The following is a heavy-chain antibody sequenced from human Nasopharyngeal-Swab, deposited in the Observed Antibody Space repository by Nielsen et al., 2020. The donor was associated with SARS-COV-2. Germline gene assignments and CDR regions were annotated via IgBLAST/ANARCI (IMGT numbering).Heavy chain of an antibody. D-gene: IGHD3-9*01. V-gene: IGHV3-30*18. CDR3: AKEAGYYDILTGYYLSLGYGMDV. CDR2: ISYDGSNK. CDR1: GFTFSSYG. J-gene: IGHJ6*02. Sequence: GGSLRLSCAASGFTFSSYGMHWVRQAPGKGLGWVAVISYDGSNKYYADSVKGRFTISRDNSKNTLYLQMNSLRAEDTAVYYCAKEAGYYDILTGYYLSLGYGMDVWGQGTTVTVSS.